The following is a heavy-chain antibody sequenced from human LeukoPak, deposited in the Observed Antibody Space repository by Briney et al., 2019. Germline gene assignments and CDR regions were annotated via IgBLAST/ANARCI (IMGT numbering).Heavy chain of an antibody. V-gene: IGHV3-48*03. CDR3: ARTMIDQALGAFDI. D-gene: IGHD3-22*01. Sequence: GGSLRLSCAASGFTFSSYEMNWVRQAPGKGLEWVSYIRSSGSTIYYADSVKGRFTISRDNAKNSLYLQMNSLRAEDTAVYYCARTMIDQALGAFDIWGRGTMVTVSS. CDR1: GFTFSSYE. J-gene: IGHJ3*02. CDR2: IRSSGSTI.